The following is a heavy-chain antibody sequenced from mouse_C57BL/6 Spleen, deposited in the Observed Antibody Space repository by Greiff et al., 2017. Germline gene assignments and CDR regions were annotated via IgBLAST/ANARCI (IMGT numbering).Heavy chain of an antibody. CDR1: GFSLTSYG. Sequence: VKLMESGPGLVQPSQSLSITCTVSGFSLTSYGVHWVRQSPGKGLEWLGVIWSGGSTDYNAAFISRLSISKDNSKSQVFFKMNSLQADDTAIYYCARKDGNYLYFDYWGQGTTLTVSS. CDR2: IWSGGST. V-gene: IGHV2-2*01. D-gene: IGHD2-1*01. J-gene: IGHJ2*01. CDR3: ARKDGNYLYFDY.